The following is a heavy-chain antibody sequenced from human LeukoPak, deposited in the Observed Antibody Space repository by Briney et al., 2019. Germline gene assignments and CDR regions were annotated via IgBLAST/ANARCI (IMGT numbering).Heavy chain of an antibody. CDR1: GYTFTSYI. CDR2: INAYNGNA. V-gene: IGHV1-18*01. J-gene: IGHJ6*03. D-gene: IGHD6-13*01. Sequence: ASVKVSCKASGYTFTSYIISWVRQAPGQGLEWMGWINAYNGNADYAQRVQGRVTMTTDTSTSTAYMELRSLRSDDTAVYYCARDRHIAAAVYYYYMDVWGKGTPVTVSS. CDR3: ARDRHIAAAVYYYYMDV.